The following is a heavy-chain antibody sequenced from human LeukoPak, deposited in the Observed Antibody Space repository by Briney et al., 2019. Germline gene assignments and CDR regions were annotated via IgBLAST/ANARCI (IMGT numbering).Heavy chain of an antibody. J-gene: IGHJ4*02. D-gene: IGHD2-2*01. CDR3: ARDGEPAGFDY. V-gene: IGHV4-38-2*02. Sequence: SETLSLTCTVSGYSISSGYYWGWIRQPPGKGLEWIGSIYHSGSTYYNPSLKSRVTISVDTSKNQFSLKLSSVTAADTAVYYCARDGEPAGFDYWGQGTLVTVSS. CDR2: IYHSGST. CDR1: GYSISSGYY.